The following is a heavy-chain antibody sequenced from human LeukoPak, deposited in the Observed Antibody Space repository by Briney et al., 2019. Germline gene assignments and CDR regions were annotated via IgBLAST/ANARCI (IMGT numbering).Heavy chain of an antibody. CDR2: INHSGST. CDR1: GGSFSGYY. CDR3: ARAGVVYAIRAVYFDD. V-gene: IGHV4-34*01. J-gene: IGHJ4*02. D-gene: IGHD2-8*02. Sequence: PSETLSLTCAVYGGSFSGYYWSWIRQPPPKGLEWMGEINHSGSTNYNPSLKSRVTVSVDTSKNQFSLKLSSGTAADTAVYYCARAGVVYAIRAVYFDDWGQGTLVSV.